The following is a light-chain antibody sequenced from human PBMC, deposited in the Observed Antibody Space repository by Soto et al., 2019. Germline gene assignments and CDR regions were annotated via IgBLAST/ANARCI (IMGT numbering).Light chain of an antibody. Sequence: EIVLTQSPATLSLSPGERATLSCRASQSVSSYFAWYQQKPGQAPRLLIYDASNRATGIPARFSGSGSGTDFTLTISSLELEDFAVYYCQQRSNLVTFGGGTKVEIK. V-gene: IGKV3-11*01. CDR3: QQRSNLVT. CDR2: DAS. J-gene: IGKJ4*01. CDR1: QSVSSY.